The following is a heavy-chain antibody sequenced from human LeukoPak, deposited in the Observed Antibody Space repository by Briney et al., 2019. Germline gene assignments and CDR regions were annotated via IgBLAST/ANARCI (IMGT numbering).Heavy chain of an antibody. Sequence: HPGGSLRLSCAASGFTFSSYSMNWVRQAPGKGLEWLSYISKSSSTIYYADSVKGRFTISRDSAKNSLYLQMNSLRAEDTAVYYCARDHDDSFDYWGQGTLVTVSS. CDR1: GFTFSSYS. CDR3: ARDHDDSFDY. J-gene: IGHJ4*02. D-gene: IGHD3-16*01. V-gene: IGHV3-48*01. CDR2: ISKSSSTI.